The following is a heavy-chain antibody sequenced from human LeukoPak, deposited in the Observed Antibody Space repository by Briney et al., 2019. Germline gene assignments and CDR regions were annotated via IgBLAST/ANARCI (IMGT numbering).Heavy chain of an antibody. D-gene: IGHD7-27*01. J-gene: IGHJ6*02. CDR2: IKQDGSEK. CDR3: AIDAPDWGGHGLDV. Sequence: GGSLRLSCAASGFTFSSYWMSWVRQAPGKGLEWVANIKQDGSEKYYVDSVKGRFTISRDNAKNSLYLQMNSLRAKDTAVYYCAIDAPDWGGHGLDVWGQGTTVTAS. CDR1: GFTFSSYW. V-gene: IGHV3-7*03.